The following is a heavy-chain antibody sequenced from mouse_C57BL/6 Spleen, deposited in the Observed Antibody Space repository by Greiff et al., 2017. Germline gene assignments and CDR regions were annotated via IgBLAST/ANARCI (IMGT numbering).Heavy chain of an antibody. Sequence: VQLQQSGPELVKPGASVKISCTASGYAFSSSWMNWVKQRPGKGLEWIGRIYSGDGDTNYNGKFKGKATLTADTSSSTAYMQLSRLTSADSAVYFWARTYGSSLWYFDVWGTGTTVTVSS. CDR1: GYAFSSSW. CDR2: IYSGDGDT. V-gene: IGHV1-82*01. J-gene: IGHJ1*03. D-gene: IGHD1-1*01. CDR3: ARTYGSSLWYFDV.